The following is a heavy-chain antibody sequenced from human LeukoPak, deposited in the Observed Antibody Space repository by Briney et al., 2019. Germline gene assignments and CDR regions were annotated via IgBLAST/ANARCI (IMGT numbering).Heavy chain of an antibody. V-gene: IGHV3-23*01. CDR1: GFTFSSYA. CDR2: ITASGGRT. D-gene: IGHD1-7*01. CDR3: ARVLVAGTGWFDY. Sequence: GGSLRLSCAASGFTFSSYAMSWVRQAPGKGLEWVSGITASGGRTYYADSVKGRFTISRDSSKNTLYLQMNSLRAEDTAVCYCARVLVAGTGWFDYWGHGTLVSVSS. J-gene: IGHJ4*01.